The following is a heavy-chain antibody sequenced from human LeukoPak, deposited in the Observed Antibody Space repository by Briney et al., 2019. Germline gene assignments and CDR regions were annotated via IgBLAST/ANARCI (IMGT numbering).Heavy chain of an antibody. CDR1: GFTFSSYW. J-gene: IGHJ6*02. Sequence: GGSLRLSCAASGFTFSSYWMSWVRQAPGKGLEWVSSISSSSSYIYYADSVKGRFTISRDNAKNSLYLQMNSLRAEDTAVYYCARDSCSGGSCYLPEYYYYYGMDVWGQGTTVTVSS. CDR3: ARDSCSGGSCYLPEYYYYYGMDV. D-gene: IGHD2-15*01. V-gene: IGHV3-21*01. CDR2: ISSSSSYI.